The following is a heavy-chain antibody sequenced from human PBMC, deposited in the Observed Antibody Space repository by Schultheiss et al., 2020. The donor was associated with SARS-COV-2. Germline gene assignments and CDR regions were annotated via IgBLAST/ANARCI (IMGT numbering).Heavy chain of an antibody. CDR2: IWYDGSNK. V-gene: IGHV3-33*08. Sequence: GGSLRLSCAASGFTFSSYAMSWVRQAPGKGLEWVAVIWYDGSNKYYADSVKGRFTISRDNSKNTLYLQMNSLRAEDTAVYYCASVGSRDDWYFDLWGRGTLVTVAS. D-gene: IGHD3-10*01. CDR3: ASVGSRDDWYFDL. CDR1: GFTFSSYA. J-gene: IGHJ2*01.